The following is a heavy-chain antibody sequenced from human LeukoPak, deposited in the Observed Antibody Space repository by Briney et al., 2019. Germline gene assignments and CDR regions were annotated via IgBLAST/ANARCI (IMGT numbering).Heavy chain of an antibody. CDR2: ISGGST. Sequence: DPGGSLRLSCAASGFTVSSNEMSWVRQAPGKGLEWVSSISGGSTYYADSRKGRFTISRDNSKNTLHLQMNSLRAEDTAVYYCKKGFLRAIFTIFGVVIIDYYYYYYMDVWGKGTTVTVSS. CDR3: KKGFLRAIFTIFGVVIIDYYYYYYMDV. V-gene: IGHV3-38-3*01. CDR1: GFTVSSNE. J-gene: IGHJ6*03. D-gene: IGHD3-3*01.